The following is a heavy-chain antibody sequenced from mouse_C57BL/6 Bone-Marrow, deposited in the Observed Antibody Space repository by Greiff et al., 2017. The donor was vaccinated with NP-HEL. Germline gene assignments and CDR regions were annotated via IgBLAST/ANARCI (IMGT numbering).Heavy chain of an antibody. CDR3: ARYGYDADY. CDR2: IDPSDSYT. Sequence: QVQLQQPGAELVKPGASVKLSCKASGYTFTSYWMQWVKQRPGQGLEWIGEIDPSDSYTNYNQKFKGKAPLTVDTSSSTAYMQLSSLTSEDSAVYYCARYGYDADYWGQGTTLTVSS. CDR1: GYTFTSYW. D-gene: IGHD2-2*01. J-gene: IGHJ2*01. V-gene: IGHV1-50*01.